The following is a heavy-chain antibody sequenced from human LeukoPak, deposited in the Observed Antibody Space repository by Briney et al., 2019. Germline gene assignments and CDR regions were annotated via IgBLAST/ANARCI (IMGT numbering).Heavy chain of an antibody. CDR3: ARVRGDIVATNLWGYNWFDP. Sequence: NPSETLSLTCTVSGGSVSSGSYYWSWIRQPPGKGLEWIGYIYYSGSTNYNPSLKSRVTISVDTSKNQFSLKLSSVTAADTAVYYCARVRGDIVATNLWGYNWFDPWGQGTLVTVSS. D-gene: IGHD5-12*01. V-gene: IGHV4-61*01. CDR2: IYYSGST. J-gene: IGHJ5*02. CDR1: GGSVSSGSYY.